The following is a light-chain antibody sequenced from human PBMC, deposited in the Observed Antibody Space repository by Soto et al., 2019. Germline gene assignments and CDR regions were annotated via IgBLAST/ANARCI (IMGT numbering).Light chain of an antibody. J-gene: IGKJ4*01. Sequence: EIVMTQSADTLSVSPGERATLSCRASQSVSSNLAWYQQKPGQAPRLLIHRASTRATGIPARFSGSGSGTEFTLTISSLQSEDFAVYYCQQYNKWPSLTFGGGTKVEIK. CDR2: RAS. V-gene: IGKV3-15*01. CDR1: QSVSSN. CDR3: QQYNKWPSLT.